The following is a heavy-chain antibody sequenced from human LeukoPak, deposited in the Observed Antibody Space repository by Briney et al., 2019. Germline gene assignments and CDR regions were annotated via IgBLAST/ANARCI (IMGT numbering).Heavy chain of an antibody. V-gene: IGHV3-30*03. Sequence: GGSLRLSCAASGFTFSSYGMHWVRQAPGKGLEWVAVISYDGSNKYYADSVKGRFTISRDNSKNTLYLQMNSLRAEDTAVYYCAREERYYYDSSGYSVFFDYWGQGTLVTVSS. J-gene: IGHJ4*02. CDR2: ISYDGSNK. CDR1: GFTFSSYG. D-gene: IGHD3-22*01. CDR3: AREERYYYDSSGYSVFFDY.